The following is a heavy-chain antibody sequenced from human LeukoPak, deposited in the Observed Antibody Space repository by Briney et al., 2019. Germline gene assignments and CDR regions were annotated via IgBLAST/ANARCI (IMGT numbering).Heavy chain of an antibody. V-gene: IGHV1-3*01. D-gene: IGHD6-13*01. CDR2: INAGNGNT. J-gene: IGHJ4*02. CDR3: AREAWGSSRSDY. Sequence: EASVKVSCKTSGFTFTSYAMHWVRQAPGQSLEWMGWINAGNGNTKYSQKFQGRVTITRDTSASSVYMELSSLRSEDTAVYYCAREAWGSSRSDYWGQGTLVTVSP. CDR1: GFTFTSYA.